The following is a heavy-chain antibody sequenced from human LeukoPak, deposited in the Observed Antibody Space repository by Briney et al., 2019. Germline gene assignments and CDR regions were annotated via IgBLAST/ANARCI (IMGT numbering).Heavy chain of an antibody. CDR3: ARGQGQYCSGGSCYANWFDP. CDR2: MNPNSGNT. V-gene: IGHV1-8*03. Sequence: ASVKVSCKASGYTFTSYDINWVRQATGQGPEWMGWMNPNSGNTGYAQKFQGRVTITRNTSISTAYMELSSLRSEDTAVYYCARGQGQYCSGGSCYANWFDPWGQGTLVTVSS. J-gene: IGHJ5*02. D-gene: IGHD2-15*01. CDR1: GYTFTSYD.